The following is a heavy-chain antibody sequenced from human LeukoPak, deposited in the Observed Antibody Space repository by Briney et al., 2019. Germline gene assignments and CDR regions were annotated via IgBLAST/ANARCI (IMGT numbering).Heavy chain of an antibody. J-gene: IGHJ6*02. CDR3: ARDLDPLTYDFWSGHAPGRYGMDV. Sequence: GASVKVSCKASGYTFTSYVISWVRQAPGQGLEWMGWISAYNGNTNYAQKLQGRVTMTTDTSTSTAYMELRSLRSDDTAVYYCARDLDPLTYDFWSGHAPGRYGMDVWGQGTTVTVSS. V-gene: IGHV1-18*01. D-gene: IGHD3-3*01. CDR2: ISAYNGNT. CDR1: GYTFTSYV.